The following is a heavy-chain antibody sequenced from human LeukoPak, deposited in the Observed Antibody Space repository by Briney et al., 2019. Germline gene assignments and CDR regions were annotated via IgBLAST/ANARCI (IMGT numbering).Heavy chain of an antibody. V-gene: IGHV3-11*01. J-gene: IGHJ4*02. CDR3: AGIVATTYGGVDY. Sequence: GGSLRLSCAVSGFTLSDNYMTWIHQAPGKGLEWVSYISSSGSTIYYADSVKGRFTISRDNAKNSLYLQMNSLRAEDTAVYYCAGIVATTYGGVDYWGQGTLVTVSS. D-gene: IGHD5-12*01. CDR2: ISSSGSTI. CDR1: GFTLSDNY.